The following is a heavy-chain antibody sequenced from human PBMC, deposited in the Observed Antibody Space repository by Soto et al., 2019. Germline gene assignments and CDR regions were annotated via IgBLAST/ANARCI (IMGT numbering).Heavy chain of an antibody. Sequence: SETLSLTCTVSGASITSPDYYWNWIRQPPGKGLEWIGSIYYSGNTYYKTSLKSRLSISTDTSKNQFSLKLNFVTAADTAVYYCASFGVASMNWLDPWGQGTLVTVSS. J-gene: IGHJ5*02. CDR2: IYYSGNT. D-gene: IGHD3-3*01. CDR1: GASITSPDYY. V-gene: IGHV4-30-4*01. CDR3: ASFGVASMNWLDP.